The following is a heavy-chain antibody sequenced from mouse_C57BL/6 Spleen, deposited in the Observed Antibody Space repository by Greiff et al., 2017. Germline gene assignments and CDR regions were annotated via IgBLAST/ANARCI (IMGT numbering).Heavy chain of an antibody. CDR3: ARDTTVVSDY. CDR1: GYAFSSSW. CDR2: VYPGDGDT. J-gene: IGHJ2*01. D-gene: IGHD1-1*01. Sequence: QVQLQQSGPELVKPGASVKISCKASGYAFSSSWMNWVKQRPGKGLEWIGRVYPGDGDTNYNGKFKGKATLTADKSSSTAYMQLSSLTSEDSAVSFCARDTTVVSDYWGQGTTLTVSS. V-gene: IGHV1-82*01.